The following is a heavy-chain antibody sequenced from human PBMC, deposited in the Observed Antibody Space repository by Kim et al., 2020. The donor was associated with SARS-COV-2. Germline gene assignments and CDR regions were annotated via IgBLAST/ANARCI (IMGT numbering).Heavy chain of an antibody. Sequence: FQGRVTVTADESTSTAYMELSSLRSEDTAVYYCARVIGTMVRGAHGSLDYWGQGTLVTVSS. V-gene: IGHV1-69*01. D-gene: IGHD3-10*01. CDR3: ARVIGTMVRGAHGSLDY. J-gene: IGHJ4*02.